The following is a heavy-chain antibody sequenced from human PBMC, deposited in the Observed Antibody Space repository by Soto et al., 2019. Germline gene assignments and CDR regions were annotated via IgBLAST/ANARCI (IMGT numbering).Heavy chain of an antibody. CDR1: GGSISGYY. Sequence: SETLSLTCTVSGGSISGYYWSWIRQPPGKGLEWIGNVYYSGGAKYNPSVKRRVSISVDTSKNQFSLNLSSVTAADTAAYYCTRDGDGRMTTNPYYYYGMDVWGPGITVTVSS. V-gene: IGHV4-59*01. CDR3: TRDGDGRMTTNPYYYYGMDV. J-gene: IGHJ6*02. D-gene: IGHD2-21*02. CDR2: VYYSGGA.